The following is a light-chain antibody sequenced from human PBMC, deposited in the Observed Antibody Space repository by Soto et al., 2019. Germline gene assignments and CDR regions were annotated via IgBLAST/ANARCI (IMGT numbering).Light chain of an antibody. V-gene: IGKV2-28*01. CDR3: MQPLENFRT. Sequence: DIVMTQSPLSLPVTPGEPASISCRSSQSLLHSNGYTYLDWYLQKPGQSPQLLIYLGSNRASGVPDRFSGSGSDTYFTLEISRVEADDVGVYYCMQPLENFRTFGQGTKVDIK. J-gene: IGKJ1*01. CDR2: LGS. CDR1: QSLLHSNGYTY.